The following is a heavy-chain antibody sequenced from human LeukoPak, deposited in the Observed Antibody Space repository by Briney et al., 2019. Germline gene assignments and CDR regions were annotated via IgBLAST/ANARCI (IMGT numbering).Heavy chain of an antibody. J-gene: IGHJ4*02. CDR3: ARDLVCCSDRFCSYYFDH. CDR1: GFTFSSYG. CDR2: IWYDGSHK. D-gene: IGHD2-15*01. V-gene: IGHV3-33*01. Sequence: PGGSLRLSCGASGFTFSSYGMNWLRQAPGKGLEWVAVIWYDGSHKYYADSAKGRFTISRDNSKNTVSLQMDSLRVEDTALYYCARDLVCCSDRFCSYYFDHWGQGIQVTVSS.